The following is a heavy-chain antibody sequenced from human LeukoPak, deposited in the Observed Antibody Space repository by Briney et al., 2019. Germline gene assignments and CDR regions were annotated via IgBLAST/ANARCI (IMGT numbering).Heavy chain of an antibody. CDR3: VREVRREGDQFDY. Sequence: GGSLRLSCAASGFTFSSYELNWVRQAPGKGLEWVSYISSSGGTIHYSDSVKGRFTISRDNVKNSLYLQMNSLRAEDTAVYYCVREVRREGDQFDYWGQGTLVTVSS. D-gene: IGHD2-21*01. J-gene: IGHJ4*02. CDR1: GFTFSSYE. V-gene: IGHV3-48*03. CDR2: ISSSGGTI.